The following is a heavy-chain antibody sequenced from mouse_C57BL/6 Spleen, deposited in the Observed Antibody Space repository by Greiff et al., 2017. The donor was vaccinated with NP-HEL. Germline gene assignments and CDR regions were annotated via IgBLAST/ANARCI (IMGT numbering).Heavy chain of an antibody. CDR3: ARSDITTVVARDMDY. CDR2: INPSSGYT. Sequence: VQLQQSGAELAKPGASVKLSCKASGYTFTSYWMHWVKQRPGPGLEWIGYINPSSGYTKYNQKFKDKATLTADKSSSTAYMQLSSLTYEDSAVEYCARSDITTVVARDMDYWGQGTSVTVSS. J-gene: IGHJ4*01. D-gene: IGHD1-1*01. V-gene: IGHV1-7*01. CDR1: GYTFTSYW.